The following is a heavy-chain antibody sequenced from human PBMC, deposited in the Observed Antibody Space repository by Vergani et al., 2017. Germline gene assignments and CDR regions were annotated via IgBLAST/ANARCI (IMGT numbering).Heavy chain of an antibody. Sequence: QVQLVQSGAEVKKPGSSVKVSCKASGGTFSSYAISWVRQAPGQGLEWMGGIIPIFGIANYAQKFQGRVTITADKSTSTAYMELSSLRSEDTAVYYCARGARHSLGVVPAAYNWFDPWGQGTLVTVSS. CDR3: ARGARHSLGVVPAAYNWFDP. CDR1: GGTFSSYA. J-gene: IGHJ5*02. D-gene: IGHD2-2*01. V-gene: IGHV1-69*17. CDR2: IIPIFGIA.